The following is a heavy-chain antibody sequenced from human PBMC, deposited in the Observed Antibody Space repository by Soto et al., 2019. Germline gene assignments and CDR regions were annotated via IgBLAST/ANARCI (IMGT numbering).Heavy chain of an antibody. V-gene: IGHV4-31*03. CDR2: IYYSGST. CDR1: GGSISSGGYY. CDR3: ARNVLGYCSSTSCSGNWFDP. D-gene: IGHD2-2*01. Sequence: SETLSLTCTVSGGSISSGGYYWSWIRQHPGKGLEWIGYIYYSGSTYYNPSLKSRVTISVDTSKNQFSLKLSSVTAADTAVYYCARNVLGYCSSTSCSGNWFDPWGQGTLVTVSS. J-gene: IGHJ5*02.